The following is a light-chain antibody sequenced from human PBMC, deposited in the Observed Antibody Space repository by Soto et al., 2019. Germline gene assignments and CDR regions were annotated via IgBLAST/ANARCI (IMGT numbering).Light chain of an antibody. Sequence: QSALTQPASVSGSPGQSITISCTGTSSDVDGYNYVSWYQQHPGKAPKLMMYDVSNRPSGVSNRFSGTKSGNTASLTISGLQAEYEADYYCSSFTSSSTYVFGSWTKLTVL. CDR2: DVS. CDR3: SSFTSSSTYV. J-gene: IGLJ1*01. V-gene: IGLV2-14*01. CDR1: SSDVDGYNY.